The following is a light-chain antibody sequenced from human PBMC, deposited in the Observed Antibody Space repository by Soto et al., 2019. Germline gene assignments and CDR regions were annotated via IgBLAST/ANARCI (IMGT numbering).Light chain of an antibody. J-gene: IGKJ4*01. Sequence: DIQMTQSPSSLYASVGDRVTITCRASQGVSAYLLWYQQKPGKAPNLLIYLASTLQGGVPSRFSRSGSGTDFSLTISSLQPGDVATYYCQYLNSFPLTFGGGTKVELK. CDR1: QGVSAY. CDR3: QYLNSFPLT. V-gene: IGKV1-9*01. CDR2: LAS.